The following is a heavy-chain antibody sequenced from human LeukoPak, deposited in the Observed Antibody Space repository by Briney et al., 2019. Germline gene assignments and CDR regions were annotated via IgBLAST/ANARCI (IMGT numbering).Heavy chain of an antibody. D-gene: IGHD1-26*01. J-gene: IGHJ5*02. CDR1: GYTFTRYD. CDR3: ARENSGSYSNWFDP. Sequence: GASVKVSCKASGYTFTRYDINWVRQATGQGLEGMGWMNPNSGNTGYAQKFQGRVTMTRNTSISTAYMELSSLRSEDTAVYYCARENSGSYSNWFDPWGQGTLVTVSS. CDR2: MNPNSGNT. V-gene: IGHV1-8*01.